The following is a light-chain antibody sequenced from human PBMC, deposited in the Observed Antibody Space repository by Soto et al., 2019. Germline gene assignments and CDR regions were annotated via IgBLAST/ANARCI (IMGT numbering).Light chain of an antibody. CDR3: QSYDGSNPDVV. Sequence: NFMLTQPHSVSESPGKTVTISCTGSSGSIATNYVQWYQQRPGSAPTTVIYEDTQRPSGVPERFSGSIDSSSNSASLTNSGLKTEDEADYYCQSYDGSNPDVVYGGGTKLTVL. CDR1: SGSIATNY. J-gene: IGLJ2*01. CDR2: EDT. V-gene: IGLV6-57*02.